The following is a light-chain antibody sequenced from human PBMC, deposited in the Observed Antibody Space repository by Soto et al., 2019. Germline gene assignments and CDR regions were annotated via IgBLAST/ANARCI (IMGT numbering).Light chain of an antibody. J-gene: IGKJ1*01. Sequence: ETVMTQSPATLSVSPGERATLSCRASQSVNSNLAWYQQKLGQAPRVLIYGASSRATGIPDRFSGRGSGTDFTLTISRLEPEDFAVYYCQQYGSSPRTFGQGTKVDIK. CDR2: GAS. V-gene: IGKV3-20*01. CDR1: QSVNSN. CDR3: QQYGSSPRT.